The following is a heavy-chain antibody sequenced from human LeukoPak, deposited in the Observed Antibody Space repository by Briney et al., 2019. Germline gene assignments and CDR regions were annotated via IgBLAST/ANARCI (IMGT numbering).Heavy chain of an antibody. Sequence: ASVKVSCKASGGTFSSYAISWVRQAPGQGLEWMGWINPDGDVTKSAQKFQGRVTMTTDKSINTVFMELSGLTSDDTALYYCARGPNHYYYMDFWGKGTTVSVSS. CDR1: GGTFSSYA. CDR3: ARGPNHYYYMDF. J-gene: IGHJ6*03. V-gene: IGHV1-2*02. D-gene: IGHD2-8*01. CDR2: INPDGDVT.